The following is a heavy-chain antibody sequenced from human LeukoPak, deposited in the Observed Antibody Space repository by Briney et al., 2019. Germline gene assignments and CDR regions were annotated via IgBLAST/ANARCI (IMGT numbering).Heavy chain of an antibody. Sequence: ASLTVSCKDSGYTFTRYDINWVRQATGQGREWMWWVNPNSGNTGYAQKFQGRVTMTMDTYNSTAYMELSMMRSDDTAVYYCARDRDHCLDYWGQGTLVTVSS. V-gene: IGHV1-8*01. D-gene: IGHD2-21*02. CDR2: VNPNSGNT. J-gene: IGHJ4*02. CDR1: GYTFTRYD. CDR3: ARDRDHCLDY.